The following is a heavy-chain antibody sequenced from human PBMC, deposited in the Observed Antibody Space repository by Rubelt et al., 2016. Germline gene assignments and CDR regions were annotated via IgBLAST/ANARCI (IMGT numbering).Heavy chain of an antibody. V-gene: IGHV3-15*07. J-gene: IGHJ2*01. CDR1: NAW. Sequence: NAWMNWVRQAPGKGLEWVGRIKSKTDGGTTDYAAPVKGRFTISRDDSKNTLYLQMNSLKTEDTAVYYCTTDLTSGLISGLWGRGTLVTVSS. CDR2: IKSKTDGGTT. D-gene: IGHD3-16*01. CDR3: TTDLTSGLISGL.